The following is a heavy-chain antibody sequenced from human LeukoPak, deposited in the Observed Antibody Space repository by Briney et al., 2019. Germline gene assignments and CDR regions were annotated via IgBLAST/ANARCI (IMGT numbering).Heavy chain of an antibody. V-gene: IGHV3-7*01. CDR1: GFTFRSYW. CDR3: AELGITMIGGV. CDR2: IKEDGSEK. D-gene: IGHD3-10*02. J-gene: IGHJ6*04. Sequence: PGGSLRLSCAASGFTFRSYWMSWVRQAPGKGLEWVANIKEDGSEKYFVDSVKGRFTISRDNAKNSLYLQMNSLRAEDTAVYYCAELGITMIGGVWGKGTMVTISS.